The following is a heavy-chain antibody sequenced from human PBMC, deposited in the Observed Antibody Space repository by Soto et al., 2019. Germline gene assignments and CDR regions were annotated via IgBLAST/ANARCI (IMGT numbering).Heavy chain of an antibody. D-gene: IGHD2-2*01. CDR1: GYTFTSYG. J-gene: IGHJ6*04. CDR2: ISAYNGNT. V-gene: IGHV1-18*01. Sequence: QVQLVQSGAEVKKPGASVKVSCKASGYTFTSYGISWARQAPGQGLEWMGWISAYNGNTNYAQKLQGRITMTTDTSTSTSGMGLRCLGSADTAVDYWARAATCSSTSCFIQLYYYYGMDVWCEGSTVTVCS. CDR3: ARAATCSSTSCFIQLYYYYGMDV.